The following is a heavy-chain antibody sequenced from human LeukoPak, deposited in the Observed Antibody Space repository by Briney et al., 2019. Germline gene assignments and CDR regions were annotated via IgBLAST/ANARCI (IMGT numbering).Heavy chain of an antibody. Sequence: GASVKVSCKASGYTFTSYDINWVRQATGQGLECMGWMNPNSGDTGYAQKFQGGVTMTRNTSISTAYMEMSRLRSEDTGVYYCARVFLAAGPSTAYYFVYGGDRTLWTASS. D-gene: IGHD2/OR15-2a*01. CDR2: MNPNSGDT. V-gene: IGHV1-8*01. CDR3: ARVFLAAGPSTAYYFVY. CDR1: GYTFTSYD. J-gene: IGHJ4*01.